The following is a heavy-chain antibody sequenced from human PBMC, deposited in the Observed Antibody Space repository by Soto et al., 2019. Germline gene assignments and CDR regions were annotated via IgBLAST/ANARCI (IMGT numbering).Heavy chain of an antibody. CDR1: GLSVSWEY. CDR2: IYRGGGT. V-gene: IGHV3-53*01. Sequence: GGSLRLSCAGSGLSVSWEYISWVRQPPGKWLEWVSIIYRGGGTPYADSAKGRCIISRDASKNMVFLQVNNLRPEDTAIYYCARRDDSEAFDIWGQGXTVTV. CDR3: ARRDDSEAFDI. D-gene: IGHD5-18*01. J-gene: IGHJ3*02.